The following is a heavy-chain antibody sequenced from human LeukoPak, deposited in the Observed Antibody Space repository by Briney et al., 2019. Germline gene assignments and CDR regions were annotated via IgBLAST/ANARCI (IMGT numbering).Heavy chain of an antibody. D-gene: IGHD6-13*01. Sequence: GASVKVSRKASGGTFSSYAISWVRQAPGQGLEWMGWINPNSGGTNYAQKFQGRVTMTRDTSISTAYMELSRLRSDDTAVYYCRLAAAADFDYWGQGTLVTVSS. CDR3: RLAAAADFDY. J-gene: IGHJ4*02. CDR1: GGTFSSYA. V-gene: IGHV1-2*02. CDR2: INPNSGGT.